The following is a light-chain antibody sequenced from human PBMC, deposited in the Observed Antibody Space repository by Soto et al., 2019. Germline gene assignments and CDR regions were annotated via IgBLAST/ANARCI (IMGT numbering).Light chain of an antibody. V-gene: IGLV1-44*01. CDR2: SDN. CDR3: AAWDVSLVV. CDR1: SSNIGTNT. Sequence: QSVLTQPPSASGTPGQRVTISCSGSSSNIGTNTVIWYQQLPGAAPKLLIYSDNQRPSGVPDRVSGSKAGTSASLAISVLQSEDEADYYCAAWDVSLVVFGGGTKVTVL. J-gene: IGLJ2*01.